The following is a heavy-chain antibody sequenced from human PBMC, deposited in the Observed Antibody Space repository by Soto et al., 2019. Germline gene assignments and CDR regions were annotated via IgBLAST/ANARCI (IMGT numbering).Heavy chain of an antibody. V-gene: IGHV1-18*01. Sequence: GASVKVSCKASGYTFTTFGISWVRQAPGQGLEWMGWISTYNGNTNYAQKLQGRVTMTADTSTSTAYMELRSLRSDDTAVYYCARAPRLIDYWGQGTLVTVSS. CDR3: ARAPRLIDY. CDR1: GYTFTTFG. D-gene: IGHD3-16*01. CDR2: ISTYNGNT. J-gene: IGHJ4*02.